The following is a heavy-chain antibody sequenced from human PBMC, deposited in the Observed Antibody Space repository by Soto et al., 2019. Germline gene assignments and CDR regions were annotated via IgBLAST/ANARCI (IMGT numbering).Heavy chain of an antibody. D-gene: IGHD6-6*01. V-gene: IGHV1-2*02. CDR1: GYTFTGYY. J-gene: IGHJ6*02. CDR2: INPNSGGT. Sequence: ASVKVSCKASGYTFTGYYMHWVRQAPGQGLEWMGWINPNSGGTNYAQKFQGRVTMTRDTSISTAYMELSRLRSDDTAVYYCASEYSSSSNYYYGMDVWGQGTTVTVS. CDR3: ASEYSSSSNYYYGMDV.